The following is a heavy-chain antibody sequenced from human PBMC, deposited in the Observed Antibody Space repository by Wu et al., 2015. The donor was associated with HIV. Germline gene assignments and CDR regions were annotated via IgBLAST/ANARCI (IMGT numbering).Heavy chain of an antibody. CDR3: ARYIGYCYFDF. V-gene: IGHV1-46*01. J-gene: IGHJ2*01. CDR2: INPSGGST. Sequence: QVQVVQSGAEVKKPGASVTVSCKASGYTFINSYIHWVRQAPGQGLEWMGIINPSGGSTDYAQRFQGRVTLTRDTSITTTYMELSGLKSDDTAVYYCARYIGYCYFDFWGRGTLVTVSS. CDR1: GYTFINSY.